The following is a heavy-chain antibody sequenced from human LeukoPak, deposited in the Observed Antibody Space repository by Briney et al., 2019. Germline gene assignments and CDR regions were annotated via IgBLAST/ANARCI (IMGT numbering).Heavy chain of an antibody. CDR3: AKNGGYGPAYYFDY. CDR1: GFTFSSYS. Sequence: GGSLRLSCAASGFTFSSYSMNWVRQAPGKGLEWVSSISSSSSYIYYADSVKGRFTISRDNAKNTLYLQMNSLRAEDTAVYYCAKNGGYGPAYYFDYWGQGTLVTVSS. J-gene: IGHJ4*02. CDR2: ISSSSSYI. V-gene: IGHV3-21*04. D-gene: IGHD1-26*01.